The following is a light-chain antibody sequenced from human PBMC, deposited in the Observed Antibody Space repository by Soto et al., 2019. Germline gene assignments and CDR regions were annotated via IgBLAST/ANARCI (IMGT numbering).Light chain of an antibody. CDR3: LKYGSSPGWT. CDR1: QSVSRNY. Sequence: EIVLTQFPGTLSLFPGERATLSCRASQSVSRNYLAWYQQRPGQAPRLLMQGASSRATGIPDRFSGSGSGTDFTLTIGRLDPEDFAVYYCLKYGSSPGWTFGPGTKVDIK. J-gene: IGKJ1*01. V-gene: IGKV3-20*01. CDR2: GAS.